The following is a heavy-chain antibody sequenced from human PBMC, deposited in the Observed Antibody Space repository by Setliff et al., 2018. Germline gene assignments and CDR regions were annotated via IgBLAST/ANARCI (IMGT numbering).Heavy chain of an antibody. J-gene: IGHJ4*02. Sequence: GASVKVSCKASGYTFTGYYIHWVRQAPGQGLEWLGWMNPKSGGTDYAQKFQGRVTMTRDTSISTAYMELSRLRSDDTAVYYCARDPLGLEDITLFDYWGQGTLVTVSS. CDR1: GYTFTGYY. CDR3: ARDPLGLEDITLFDY. D-gene: IGHD3-16*01. CDR2: MNPKSGGT. V-gene: IGHV1-2*02.